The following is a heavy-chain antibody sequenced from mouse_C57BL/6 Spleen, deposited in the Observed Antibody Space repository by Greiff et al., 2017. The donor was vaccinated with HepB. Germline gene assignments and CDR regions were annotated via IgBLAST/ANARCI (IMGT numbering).Heavy chain of an antibody. J-gene: IGHJ4*01. Sequence: VQLQQSGPVLVKPGASVKMSCKASGYTFTDYYMNWVKQSHGKSLEWIGVINPYNGGTSYNQKFKGKATLTVDKSSSTAYMELNSLTSEDSAVYYCARTAQATMDYWGQGTSVTVSS. CDR3: ARTAQATMDY. V-gene: IGHV1-19*01. CDR2: INPYNGGT. D-gene: IGHD3-2*02. CDR1: GYTFTDYY.